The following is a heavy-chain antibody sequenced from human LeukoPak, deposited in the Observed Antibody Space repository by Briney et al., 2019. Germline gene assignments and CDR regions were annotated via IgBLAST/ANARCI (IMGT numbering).Heavy chain of an antibody. CDR1: GYTFTSYY. V-gene: IGHV1-46*01. D-gene: IGHD6-13*01. CDR3: ARDPDAAGTSDYFDY. Sequence: ASVKVSCKASGYTFTSYYMHWVRQAPGQVLEWMGIINPSGGSTSYAQKFQGRVTMTRDTSTSTVYMELSSLRSEDTAVYYCARDPDAAGTSDYFDYWSQGTLVTVSS. J-gene: IGHJ4*02. CDR2: INPSGGST.